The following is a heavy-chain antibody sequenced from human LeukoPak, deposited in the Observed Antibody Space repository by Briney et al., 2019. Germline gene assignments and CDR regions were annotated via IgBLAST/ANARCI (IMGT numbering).Heavy chain of an antibody. J-gene: IGHJ4*02. CDR3: ARVVYIVATFDY. CDR2: INPSGGST. V-gene: IGHV1-46*01. D-gene: IGHD5-12*01. CDR1: GYTFTSYG. Sequence: RASVKVSCKASGYTFTSYGISWVRQAPGQGLEWMGIINPSGGSTNYAQKFQGRVTMTRGTSTSTVYMELSSLRSEDTAVYYCARVVYIVATFDYWGQGTLVTVSS.